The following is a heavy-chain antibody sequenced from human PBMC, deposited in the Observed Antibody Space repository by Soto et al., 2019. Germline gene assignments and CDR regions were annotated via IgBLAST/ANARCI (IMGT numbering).Heavy chain of an antibody. CDR3: ARGVVAVAADYGMDV. D-gene: IGHD6-19*01. V-gene: IGHV3-7*01. CDR2: IKQDGSEK. CDR1: GFTFSSYW. J-gene: IGHJ6*02. Sequence: EVQLVESGGGLVQPGGSLRLSCAASGFTFSSYWMSWVRQAPGKGLEWVANIKQDGSEKYYVDSVKGRVTISRDNATNSLYMQMDSLRAEDTAVYYGARGVVAVAADYGMDVWGQGTTVTVSS.